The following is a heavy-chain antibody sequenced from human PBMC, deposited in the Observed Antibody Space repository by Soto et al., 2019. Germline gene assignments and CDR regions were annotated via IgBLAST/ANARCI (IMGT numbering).Heavy chain of an antibody. V-gene: IGHV1-3*01. CDR3: ARGIATGQLDP. CDR2: INPVNGNT. J-gene: IGHJ5*02. CDR1: GYTFTTYP. Sequence: QVQLVQSGAEVKKPGASVMLSCKASGYTFTTYPINWVRQAPGQRLEWMGWINPVNGNTKSSQKFQDRVIITRDTSASTAYMELRSLRSEDTAVYYCARGIATGQLDPWGQGTLVIVSS. D-gene: IGHD6-13*01.